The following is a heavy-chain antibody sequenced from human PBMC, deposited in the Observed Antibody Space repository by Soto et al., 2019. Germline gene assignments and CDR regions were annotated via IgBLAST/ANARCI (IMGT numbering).Heavy chain of an antibody. Sequence: GGSLRLSCSASGFTFSSSAMHWVRQAPGKGLEYVSTISNNGGSTYYADSVKGRFTISRDNSMNTLYLQMSSLRDEDTAVDYCVKDSWVVVVTEIPPFYYFDYWGQGTLVTVSS. V-gene: IGHV3-64D*08. CDR3: VKDSWVVVVTEIPPFYYFDY. D-gene: IGHD2-15*01. J-gene: IGHJ4*02. CDR2: ISNNGGST. CDR1: GFTFSSSA.